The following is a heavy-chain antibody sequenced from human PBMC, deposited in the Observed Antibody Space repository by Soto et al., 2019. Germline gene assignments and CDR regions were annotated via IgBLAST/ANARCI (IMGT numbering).Heavy chain of an antibody. D-gene: IGHD2-2*01. CDR2: IIPILGIA. Sequence: QVQLVQSGAEVKKPGSSVKVSCKASGGTFSSYTISWVRQAPGQGLEWMGRIIPILGIANYAQKFQGRVTITADKSTSTAYMELSSLRSEDTAVSYCARYQSTRFNGMDVWGQGTTVTVSS. V-gene: IGHV1-69*02. CDR3: ARYQSTRFNGMDV. CDR1: GGTFSSYT. J-gene: IGHJ6*02.